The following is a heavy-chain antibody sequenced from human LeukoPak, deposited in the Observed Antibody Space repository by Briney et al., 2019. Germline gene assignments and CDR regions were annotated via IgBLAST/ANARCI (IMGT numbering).Heavy chain of an antibody. J-gene: IGHJ3*02. V-gene: IGHV1-2*02. CDR1: GYTFTGYY. Sequence: GASVKVSCKASGYTFTGYYMHWVRQAPGQGLEWMGWINPNSGGTNYAQKFQGRVTMTRNTSISTAYMELSSLRSEDTAVYYCARAYYYDSRDAFDIWGQGTMVTVSS. D-gene: IGHD3-22*01. CDR3: ARAYYYDSRDAFDI. CDR2: INPNSGGT.